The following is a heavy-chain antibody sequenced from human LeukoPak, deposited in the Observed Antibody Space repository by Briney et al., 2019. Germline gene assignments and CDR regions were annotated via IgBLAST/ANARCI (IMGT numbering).Heavy chain of an antibody. D-gene: IGHD2-21*02. Sequence: GGSLRLSCAASGFTFSSYGMHWVRQAPGKGLEWVAVIWYDGSNKYYADSVKGRFTISRDNSKNTLYLQMNSLRAEDTAVYYCATLVVTAIDGPYYFDYWGQGTLVTVSS. V-gene: IGHV3-33*01. CDR3: ATLVVTAIDGPYYFDY. CDR1: GFTFSSYG. CDR2: IWYDGSNK. J-gene: IGHJ4*02.